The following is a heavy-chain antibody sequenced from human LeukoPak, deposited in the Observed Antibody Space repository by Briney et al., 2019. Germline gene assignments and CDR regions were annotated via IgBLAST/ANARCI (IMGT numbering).Heavy chain of an antibody. V-gene: IGHV3-74*01. CDR2: INSDGSST. CDR3: ASPGGAYSGSHDY. CDR1: GFTFSSYW. J-gene: IGHJ4*02. Sequence: PGGSLRLSCAAFGFTFSSYWMHWVRQAPGKGLVWVSRINSDGSSTSYADSVKGRFTISRDNAKNTLYLQMNSLRAEDTAVYYCASPGGAYSGSHDYWGQGTLVTVSS. D-gene: IGHD1-26*01.